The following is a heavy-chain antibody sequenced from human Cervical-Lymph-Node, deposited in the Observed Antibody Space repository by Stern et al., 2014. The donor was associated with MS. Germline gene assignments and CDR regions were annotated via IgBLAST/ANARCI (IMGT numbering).Heavy chain of an antibody. CDR1: GFSLNTGGVG. D-gene: IGHD3-3*01. CDR2: IYWDDTK. CDR3: AHRSRVGVVTDYYDY. Sequence: QVTLKESGPTLVKPTQTLTLTCTFSGFSLNTGGVGVGWIRQPPGKALEWLALIYWDDTKEYTPSLETRLTLSKDTSKNQVVLTMTDVDTVDTATYFCAHRSRVGVVTDYYDYWGQGALVTVSS. V-gene: IGHV2-5*02. J-gene: IGHJ4*02.